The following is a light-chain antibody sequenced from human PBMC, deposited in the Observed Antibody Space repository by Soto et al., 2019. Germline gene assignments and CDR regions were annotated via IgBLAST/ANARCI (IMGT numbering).Light chain of an antibody. V-gene: IGLV2-8*01. J-gene: IGLJ3*02. CDR1: SSDVGGYNY. Sequence: QSALTQPPSASGSPGQSVTISCTGTSSDVGGYNYVSWYQQHPGKAPKLMIYEVNKRPSGVPDRFSGSKSGNTASLTVSGLQTEDEADDYCSSVAGINNLRMFGGGTKLTVL. CDR2: EVN. CDR3: SSVAGINNLRM.